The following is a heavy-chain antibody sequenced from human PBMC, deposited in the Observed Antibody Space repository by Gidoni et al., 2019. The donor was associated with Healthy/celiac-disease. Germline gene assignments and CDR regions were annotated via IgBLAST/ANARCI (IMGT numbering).Heavy chain of an antibody. J-gene: IGHJ6*02. D-gene: IGHD2-15*01. CDR2: IWYDGSNK. CDR1: GFTFRSYG. Sequence: QVQLVESGGGVVQPGRSLRLSCAASGFTFRSYGMHWVRQCPGKGLEWGAVIWYDGSNKYYADSVKGRFTISRDNSKNTLYLQMNSLRAEDTAVYYCARGGGVVAATPRVVDYGMDVWGQGTTVTVSS. CDR3: ARGGGVVAATPRVVDYGMDV. V-gene: IGHV3-33*01.